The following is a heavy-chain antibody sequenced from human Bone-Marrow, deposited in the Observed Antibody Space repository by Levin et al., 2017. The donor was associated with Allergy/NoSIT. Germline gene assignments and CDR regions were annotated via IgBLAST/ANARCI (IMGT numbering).Heavy chain of an antibody. CDR1: GYSFTSFW. D-gene: IGHD6-19*01. CDR2: IDPSDSET. Sequence: TGESLKISCKASGYSFTSFWIVWVRQKSGKGLECMGVIDPSDSETRYSPSFQGQVTMSVDKSISTAYLQWNSLKASDTAIYYGTRQAVIDHEGRVDYWGQGTLVTVSS. CDR3: TRQAVIDHEGRVDY. V-gene: IGHV5-51*01. J-gene: IGHJ4*02.